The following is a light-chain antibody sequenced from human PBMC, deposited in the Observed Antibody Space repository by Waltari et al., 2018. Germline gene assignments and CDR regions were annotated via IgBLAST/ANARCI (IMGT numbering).Light chain of an antibody. J-gene: IGLJ1*01. CDR3: TSFSSDSTPLV. CDR1: SRDLGIYHH. V-gene: IGLV2-14*03. CDR2: DVS. Sequence: HSALTQPASVSVSLGQSITLSCTGTSRDLGIYHHFSWYQQHPGKPPKLLIYDVSNPPSGVSNRFSGSKSGNTASLTISGLQSEDEADYYCTSFSSDSTPLVFGTGTRVTV.